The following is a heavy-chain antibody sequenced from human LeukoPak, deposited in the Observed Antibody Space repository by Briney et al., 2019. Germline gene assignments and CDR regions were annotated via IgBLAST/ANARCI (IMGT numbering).Heavy chain of an antibody. Sequence: ASVNVSFKSSVSTFTHYYIHWVRQAPGQGLEGMGGINPDSGATNYAQKFQGSLTLTEDTSITTAYMELSGLRSGDTAVYYCARETTGWGGSDYWGQGTLVTVSS. V-gene: IGHV1-2*02. CDR2: INPDSGAT. CDR3: ARETTGWGGSDY. J-gene: IGHJ4*02. CDR1: VSTFTHYY. D-gene: IGHD1-14*01.